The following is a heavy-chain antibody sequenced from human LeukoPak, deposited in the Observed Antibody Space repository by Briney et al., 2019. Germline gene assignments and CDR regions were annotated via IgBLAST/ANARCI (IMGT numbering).Heavy chain of an antibody. J-gene: IGHJ5*02. Sequence: GGSLRLSCAASGYPFRSYAISWVRQAPGKGLECVSAFSGSGGSTYYADSVKGRFPISRDSSKNTLYLQMNSLRVEDTALYSCAKTVPGYFRNWFDPGGQGTLVTVSS. CDR2: FSGSGGST. D-gene: IGHD3-9*01. CDR1: GYPFRSYA. CDR3: AKTVPGYFRNWFDP. V-gene: IGHV3-23*01.